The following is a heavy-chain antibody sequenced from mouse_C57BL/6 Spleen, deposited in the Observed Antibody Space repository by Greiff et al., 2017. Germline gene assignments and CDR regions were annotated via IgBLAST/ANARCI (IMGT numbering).Heavy chain of an antibody. V-gene: IGHV1-76*01. CDR2: IYPGSGNT. CDR1: GYTFTDYY. CDR3: ARGYYSNSYYFDY. D-gene: IGHD2-5*01. J-gene: IGHJ2*01. Sequence: VQLQQSGAELVRPGASVKLSCKASGYTFTDYYINWVKQRPGQGLEWIARIYPGSGNTYYNEKFKGKATLTAEKSSSTAYMQLSSLTSEDSAVYFCARGYYSNSYYFDYWGQGTTLTVSS.